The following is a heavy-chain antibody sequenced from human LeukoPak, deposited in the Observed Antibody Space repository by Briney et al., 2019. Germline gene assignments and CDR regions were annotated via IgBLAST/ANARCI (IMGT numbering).Heavy chain of an antibody. CDR1: GGSISSYY. V-gene: IGHV4-59*01. D-gene: IGHD3-10*01. CDR3: ARGGVIWTFDY. J-gene: IGHJ4*02. CDR2: IYYSGTT. Sequence: PSETLSLTCTVSGGSISSYYWSWLRQPPGKGLEWIGYIYYSGTTNYNPSLKSRVTISVDTSKKQFSLKLSSVTAADTAVYYCARGGVIWTFDYWGQGTLVTVSS.